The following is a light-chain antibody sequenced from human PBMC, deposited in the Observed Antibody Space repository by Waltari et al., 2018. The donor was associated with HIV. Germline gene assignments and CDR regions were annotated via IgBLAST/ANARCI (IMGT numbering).Light chain of an antibody. V-gene: IGLV2-14*03. CDR3: SSYTSSSTLV. CDR1: SSDVGGYNY. Sequence: QSALTQPASVSGSPGQSITISCTGTSSDVGGYNYVSWYQQHPGKAPKLMIYAVSNRPSGVSNHFSVTKPGNTASLTISGLQAEDEADYYCSSYTSSSTLVFGEGTKLTVL. CDR2: AVS. J-gene: IGLJ2*01.